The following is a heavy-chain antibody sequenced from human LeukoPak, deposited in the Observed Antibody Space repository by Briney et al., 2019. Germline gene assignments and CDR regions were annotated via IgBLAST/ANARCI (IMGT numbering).Heavy chain of an antibody. CDR1: GFTFSDYY. J-gene: IGHJ4*02. V-gene: IGHV3-11*03. D-gene: IGHD6-13*01. Sequence: GGSLRLSCAASGFTFSDYYMSWIRQAPGKGLGWVSHISSFSNFRSYADSVKGRFTISRDNAKNSLYLQVNSLRAEDTAVYYCARPTIAAAGNFEYWGQGTLVTVSS. CDR3: ARPTIAAAGNFEY. CDR2: ISSFSNFR.